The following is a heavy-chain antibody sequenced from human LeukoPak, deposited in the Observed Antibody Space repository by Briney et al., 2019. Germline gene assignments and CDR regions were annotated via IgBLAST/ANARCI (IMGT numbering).Heavy chain of an antibody. CDR1: GYTFTGYY. V-gene: IGHV1-2*04. D-gene: IGHD2-2*01. CDR3: AREYRYCSSTSCRTYFDY. CDR2: INPNSGGT. J-gene: IGHJ4*02. Sequence: ASVKVSCKASGYTFTGYYMHWVRQAPGQGLEWMGWINPNSGGTNYAQKFQGWVTMTRDTSISTAYMELSRLRSDDTAVYYCAREYRYCSSTSCRTYFDYWGQGTLVTVSS.